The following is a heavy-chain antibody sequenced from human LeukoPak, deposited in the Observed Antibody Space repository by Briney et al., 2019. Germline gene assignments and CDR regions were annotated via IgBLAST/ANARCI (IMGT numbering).Heavy chain of an antibody. CDR3: ARGEWLLED. CDR2: ISSSSSTI. V-gene: IGHV3-48*01. Sequence: GGSLRLSCAASGFTFSSYSMDSVRQTPGKGLGWVSYISSSSSTIYYADCVKGRFTISRDNAKNSLYLQMNSLRAEDTAVYYCARGEWLLEDWGQGPLVTVSS. CDR1: GFTFSSYS. D-gene: IGHD3-3*01. J-gene: IGHJ4*02.